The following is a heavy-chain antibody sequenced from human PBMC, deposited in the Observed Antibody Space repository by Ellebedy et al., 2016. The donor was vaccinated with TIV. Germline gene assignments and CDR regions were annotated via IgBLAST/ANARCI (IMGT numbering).Heavy chain of an antibody. D-gene: IGHD2-2*01. Sequence: PGGSLRLSCAASGFPLAYYGMHRVRQAPGGGLEWVAFIGYDGRRKHYADSVRGRFAISKDNSRNTLYLQMNSLRSDDAAVYYCASCSTSPLGHWGQGTLVTVSS. CDR3: ASCSTSPLGH. CDR2: IGYDGRRK. CDR1: GFPLAYYG. V-gene: IGHV3-30*02. J-gene: IGHJ4*02.